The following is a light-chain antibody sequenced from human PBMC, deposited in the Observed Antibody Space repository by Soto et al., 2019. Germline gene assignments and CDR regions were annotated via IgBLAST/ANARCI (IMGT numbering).Light chain of an antibody. J-gene: IGLJ2*01. Sequence: QSALTQPASVSGSPGQSITISCTGTSSDVGGYNYVSWYQQHPGKAPKLLIYEVSNWPSGISNRFSGSKSGNTASLTISGLQAEDEADYSCSSYTGSSTLVVFGGGTKLTVL. CDR3: SSYTGSSTLVV. CDR1: SSDVGGYNY. CDR2: EVS. V-gene: IGLV2-14*01.